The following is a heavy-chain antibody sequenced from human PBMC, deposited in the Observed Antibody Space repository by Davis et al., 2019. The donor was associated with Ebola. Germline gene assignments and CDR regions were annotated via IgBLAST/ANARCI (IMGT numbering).Heavy chain of an antibody. CDR3: ASGQLVPRRLHAFDI. V-gene: IGHV5-51*01. J-gene: IGHJ3*02. CDR2: IYPGDSDT. D-gene: IGHD6-13*01. Sequence: SRQGSGYSFSNHWTGRVRQMPATAPEWMGIIYPGDSDTRYSPSFQGQVTIPADKSNSTAYLQWSSLKASDNAMYYCASGQLVPRRLHAFDIWGQGTMVTVSS. CDR1: GYSFSNHW.